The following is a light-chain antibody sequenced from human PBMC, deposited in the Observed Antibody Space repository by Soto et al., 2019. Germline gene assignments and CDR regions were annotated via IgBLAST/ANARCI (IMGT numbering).Light chain of an antibody. CDR1: QSVDTN. CDR2: SAS. CDR3: QQLNIYPFT. J-gene: IGKJ3*01. Sequence: EVVMTQSPATLSVSPGDRATLSCRASQSVDTNVVWYQQKPGQPPRLLVHSASIRATGVPARFTGIGSGTDFTLTISGLQSDDFAIYYCQQLNIYPFTFGPGTKVDIK. V-gene: IGKV3-15*01.